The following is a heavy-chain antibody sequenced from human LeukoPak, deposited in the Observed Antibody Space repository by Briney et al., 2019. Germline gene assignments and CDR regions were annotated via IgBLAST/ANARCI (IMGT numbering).Heavy chain of an antibody. J-gene: IGHJ2*01. D-gene: IGHD5-12*01. CDR2: ISGSGGST. CDR3: AKDGEWLRLRYWYFDL. CDR1: GFTFSSYA. V-gene: IGHV3-23*01. Sequence: LAGGSLRLSCAASGFTFSSYAMSWVRQAPGKGLEWVSAISGSGGSTYYADSVEGRFTISRDNSKNTLYLQMNSLRAEDTAVYYCAKDGEWLRLRYWYFDLWGRGTLVTVSS.